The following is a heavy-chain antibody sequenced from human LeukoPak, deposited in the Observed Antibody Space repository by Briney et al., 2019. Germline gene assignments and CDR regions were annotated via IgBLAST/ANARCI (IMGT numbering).Heavy chain of an antibody. CDR3: ARQNREDATGRKFDP. CDR1: GYSLTRHW. Sequence: GESLKISCKGSGYSLTRHWIGWVRQMPGKGLEWMGSIYTDDSDTRYSPSFQGQVTISADKSISTAYLQWSSLKASDTAMYYCARQNREDATGRKFDPWGQGTLVIVSS. D-gene: IGHD1-26*01. CDR2: IYTDDSDT. V-gene: IGHV5-51*01. J-gene: IGHJ5*02.